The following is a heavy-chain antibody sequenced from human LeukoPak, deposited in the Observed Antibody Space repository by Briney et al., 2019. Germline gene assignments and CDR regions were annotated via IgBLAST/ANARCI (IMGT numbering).Heavy chain of an antibody. D-gene: IGHD3-10*01. J-gene: IGHJ6*02. CDR1: GFTFSSYA. CDR3: AKDLRFGELSPRYQTRIKDYYYYGMDV. V-gene: IGHV3-23*01. Sequence: GGSLRLSCAASGFTFSSYAMSWVRQAPGKGLEWVSAISGSGGSTYYADSVKGRFTISRDNSKNTLYLQMNSLRAEDTAVYYCAKDLRFGELSPRYQTRIKDYYYYGMDVWGQGTTVTVSS. CDR2: ISGSGGST.